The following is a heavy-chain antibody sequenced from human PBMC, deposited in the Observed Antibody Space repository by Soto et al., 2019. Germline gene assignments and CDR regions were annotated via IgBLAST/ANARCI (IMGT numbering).Heavy chain of an antibody. Sequence: QVQLVQSGAEVKKPGASVKVSCKASGYTFTSYAISWVRQAPGQGLEWMGWISAYNGNTNYAQKLQGRVTMTTDTTTGPAFLELRSLGSYDTAVFFCAREAPPEDYWGQGTLVTVSS. CDR1: GYTFTSYA. V-gene: IGHV1-18*01. CDR3: AREAPPEDY. CDR2: ISAYNGNT. J-gene: IGHJ4*02.